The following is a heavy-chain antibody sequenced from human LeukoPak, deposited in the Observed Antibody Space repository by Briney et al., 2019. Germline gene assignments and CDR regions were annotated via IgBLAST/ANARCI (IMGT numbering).Heavy chain of an antibody. Sequence: GGSLRLSCAASGFTFSSYGMHWVRQAPGKGLEWAAVIWHDGNNKYYADSVKGRFTISRDNSKNTLYLQMNTLRAEDTAVYYCARGPGSSVYASAIDYWGQGTLVTASS. D-gene: IGHD2-8*01. CDR3: ARGPGSSVYASAIDY. CDR2: IWHDGNNK. CDR1: GFTFSSYG. J-gene: IGHJ4*02. V-gene: IGHV3-33*01.